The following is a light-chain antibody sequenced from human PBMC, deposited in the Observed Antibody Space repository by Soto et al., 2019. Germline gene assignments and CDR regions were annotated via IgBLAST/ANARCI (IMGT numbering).Light chain of an antibody. CDR3: SSYTSSSTYVV. V-gene: IGLV2-14*01. CDR1: SSDVGGYNY. Sequence: QSALTQPASVSGSPGQSITISCTGTSSDVGGYNYVSWYQQHPGKAPKLMIYDVSNRPSGVYNRFSGSKSGNTASLTISGLQAEDEADYYCSSYTSSSTYVVFGGGTKLNVL. CDR2: DVS. J-gene: IGLJ2*01.